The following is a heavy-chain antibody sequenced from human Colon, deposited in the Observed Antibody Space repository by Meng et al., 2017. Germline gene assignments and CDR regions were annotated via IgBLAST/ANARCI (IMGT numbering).Heavy chain of an antibody. Sequence: VQLPQSGQGLGKPPQTLSLPCAISGASVSSNRAAWNWIRQSPSRGLEWLGRTYYRSKWYNDYAVSVKSRITVNPDTSKNQFSLQLNSVTLEDTAVYYRARWDSGRKIFDYWGQGTLVTVSS. CDR1: GASVSSNRAA. CDR3: ARWDSGRKIFDY. J-gene: IGHJ4*02. CDR2: TYYRSKWYN. D-gene: IGHD1-26*01. V-gene: IGHV6-1*01.